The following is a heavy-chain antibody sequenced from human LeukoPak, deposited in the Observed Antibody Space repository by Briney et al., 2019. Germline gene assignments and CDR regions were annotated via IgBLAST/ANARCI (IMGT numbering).Heavy chain of an antibody. CDR2: INTNTGNP. D-gene: IGHD3-10*01. CDR1: GYTFTSYA. V-gene: IGHV7-4-1*02. J-gene: IGHJ5*02. CDR3: ARSGSGNWFDP. Sequence: ASVKVSCTASGYTFTSYAMNRVRQAPGQGLEWMGWINTNTGNPTYAQGFTGRFVFSLDTSVSTAYLQISSLKAEDTAVYYCARSGSGNWFDPWGQGTLVTVSS.